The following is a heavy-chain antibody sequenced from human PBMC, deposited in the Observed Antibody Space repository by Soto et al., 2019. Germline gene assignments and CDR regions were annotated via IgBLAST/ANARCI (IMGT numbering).Heavy chain of an antibody. D-gene: IGHD3-3*01. V-gene: IGHV3-23*01. Sequence: EVQLLESGGGLVQPGGSLRLSCAASGFTFSSYAMSWVRQAPGRGLEWVSAISGSGGSTYYADSVKGRFTISRDNSKNTLYLQMNSLRAEDTAVYYCANVQGDYDFWSGYYSFGYNWFDPWGQGTLVTVSS. CDR2: ISGSGGST. CDR1: GFTFSSYA. CDR3: ANVQGDYDFWSGYYSFGYNWFDP. J-gene: IGHJ5*02.